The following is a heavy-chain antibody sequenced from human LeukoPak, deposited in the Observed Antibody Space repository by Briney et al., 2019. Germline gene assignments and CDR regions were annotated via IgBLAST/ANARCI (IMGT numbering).Heavy chain of an antibody. CDR1: GDSISSSSSY. Sequence: PSETLSLTCTVSGDSISSSSSYWGWIRQPPGEGLEWIGSIYYSGSTYYNTSLKSRVTISVDTSKNQFSLKLSSVTASDTAVYYCARWEESDGFDIWGQGTMVTVSS. V-gene: IGHV4-39*01. CDR3: ARWEESDGFDI. J-gene: IGHJ3*02. CDR2: IYYSGST. D-gene: IGHD1-26*01.